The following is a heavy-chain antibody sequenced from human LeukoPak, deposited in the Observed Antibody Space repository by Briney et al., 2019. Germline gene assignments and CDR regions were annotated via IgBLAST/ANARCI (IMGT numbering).Heavy chain of an antibody. V-gene: IGHV3-7*04. CDR3: ARGSKSYGDYIRSRIHYFDY. D-gene: IGHD4-17*01. J-gene: IGHJ4*02. CDR2: IKQDGSEK. CDR1: GFTFSSYW. Sequence: GGSLRLSCAASGFTFSSYWMSWVRQAPGKGLEWVANIKQDGSEKYYVDSVKGRFTISRDNSKNTLYLQMNSLRAEDTAVYYCARGSKSYGDYIRSRIHYFDYWGQGTLVTVSS.